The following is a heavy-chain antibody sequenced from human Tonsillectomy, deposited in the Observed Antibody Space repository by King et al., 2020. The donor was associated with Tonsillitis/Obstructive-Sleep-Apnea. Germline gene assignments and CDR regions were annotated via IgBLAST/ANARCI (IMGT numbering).Heavy chain of an antibody. V-gene: IGHV3-48*03. D-gene: IGHD3-22*01. CDR3: ARVKDYDSSGYYYYYYYYDMDV. CDR2: ISSSGSTI. J-gene: IGHJ6*02. CDR1: GFTFSSYE. Sequence: VQLVESGGGLVQPGGSLRLSCAASGFTFSSYEMNWVRQAPGKGLEWVSYISSSGSTIYYADSVKGRFTISRDNAKNSLYLQMNSLRAEDTAVYYCARVKDYDSSGYYYYYYYYDMDVWGQGTTVTVSS.